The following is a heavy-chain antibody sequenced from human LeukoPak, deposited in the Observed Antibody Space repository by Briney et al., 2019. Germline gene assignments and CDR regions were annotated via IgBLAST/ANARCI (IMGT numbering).Heavy chain of an antibody. D-gene: IGHD3-9*01. Sequence: ASVKVSCKASGYTFTSYYMHWVRQAPGQGLEWMGIINPSGGSTSYAQKLQGRVTMTTDTSTSTAYMELRSLRSDDTAVYYCARPYYDILTGYFPWDYWGQGTLVTVSS. J-gene: IGHJ4*02. V-gene: IGHV1-46*01. CDR3: ARPYYDILTGYFPWDY. CDR2: INPSGGST. CDR1: GYTFTSYY.